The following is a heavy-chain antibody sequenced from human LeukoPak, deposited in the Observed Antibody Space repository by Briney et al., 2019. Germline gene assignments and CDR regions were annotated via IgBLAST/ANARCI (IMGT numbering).Heavy chain of an antibody. J-gene: IGHJ5*02. D-gene: IGHD5-12*01. CDR2: IYTSGST. CDR1: GGSISSYY. Sequence: SETLSLTCTVSGGSISSYYWSWIRQPAGKGLEWIGRIYTSGSTNYNPSLKSRVTMSVDTSKNQFSLKLSSVTAADTAVYYCARLIDHIVATNWFDPWGQGTMVTVS. V-gene: IGHV4-4*07. CDR3: ARLIDHIVATNWFDP.